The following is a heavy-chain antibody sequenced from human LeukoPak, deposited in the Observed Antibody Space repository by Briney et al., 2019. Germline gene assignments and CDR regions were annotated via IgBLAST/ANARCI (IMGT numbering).Heavy chain of an antibody. D-gene: IGHD3-10*01. CDR2: IYSSGST. J-gene: IGHJ5*02. CDR3: ARDPSSFGGRLDP. V-gene: IGHV4-4*07. Sequence: SETLSLTCTVSGGSISSYYWNWIRQPAGKGLEWIGRIYSSGSTNYNPSLKSRVTMSVVTSKNQFSLKLSSVTAADTAVYYCARDPSSFGGRLDPWGQGTLVAVSS. CDR1: GGSISSYY.